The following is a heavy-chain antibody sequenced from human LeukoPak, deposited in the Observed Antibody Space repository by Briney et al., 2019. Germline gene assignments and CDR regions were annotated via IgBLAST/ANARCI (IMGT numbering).Heavy chain of an antibody. J-gene: IGHJ4*02. D-gene: IGHD2-2*01. Sequence: GESLKISCKGSGYSFTSYWIAWVRQMPGKGLEWMGIIYPGDSDTRYSPSFQGQVTISADKSISTAYLQWSSLKASDTAMCYCARPGGSTSQVYYFDYWGQGTLVTVSS. CDR2: IYPGDSDT. CDR1: GYSFTSYW. V-gene: IGHV5-51*01. CDR3: ARPGGSTSQVYYFDY.